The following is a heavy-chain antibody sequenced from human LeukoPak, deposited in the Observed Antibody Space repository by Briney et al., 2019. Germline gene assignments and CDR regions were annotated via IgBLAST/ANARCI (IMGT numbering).Heavy chain of an antibody. V-gene: IGHV3-9*01. J-gene: IGHJ4*02. D-gene: IGHD5-18*01. CDR1: GFTFDDYA. CDR2: ISWNSGNI. Sequence: GGSLRLSCAASGFTFDDYAMHWVRQAPGKGLEWVSGISWNSGNIGYADSVRGRFTISRDNAKISLYLQMNSQRAEDTSLYYWAKALRCFRGCIYVHFDHGGQGPRDTVPS. CDR3: AKALRCFRGCIYVHFDH.